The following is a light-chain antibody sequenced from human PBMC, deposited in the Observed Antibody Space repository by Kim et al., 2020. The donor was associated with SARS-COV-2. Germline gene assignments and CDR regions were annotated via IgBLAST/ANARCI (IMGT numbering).Light chain of an antibody. CDR3: QQYSRFPLT. J-gene: IGKJ4*01. Sequence: ATVGDRVTFTCRASQGINNHLAWFQQKAGKAPQSLIYAASTLQGGVSSRFSGSGFGTDFTLTISSLQPEDFATYYCQQYSRFPLTFGGGTKVDIK. V-gene: IGKV1-16*01. CDR1: QGINNH. CDR2: AAS.